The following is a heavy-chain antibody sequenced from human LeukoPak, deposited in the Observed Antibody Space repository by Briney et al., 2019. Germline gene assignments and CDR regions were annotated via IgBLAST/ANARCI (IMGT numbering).Heavy chain of an antibody. D-gene: IGHD1-26*01. V-gene: IGHV3-7*01. CDR1: GFTFSSYW. CDR2: IKQDGSEK. Sequence: GGSLRLSCAASGFTFSSYWMSWVRQAPGKGLEWVANIKQDGSEKYYVDSVKGRFTISRDNAKNSLYLQMNSLRAEDTAVYYCVRGSGWSGSQFGDPFEVWGQGTTVIVSS. CDR3: VRGSGWSGSQFGDPFEV. J-gene: IGHJ3*01.